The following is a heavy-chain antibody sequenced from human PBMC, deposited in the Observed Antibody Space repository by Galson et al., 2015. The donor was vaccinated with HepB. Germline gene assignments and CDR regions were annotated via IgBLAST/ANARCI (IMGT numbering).Heavy chain of an antibody. CDR2: IDPSDSYT. D-gene: IGHD6-13*01. J-gene: IGHJ6*02. Sequence: QSGAEVKKPGESLRISCKGSGYSFTSYWISWVRQMPGKGLEWMGRIDPSDSYTNYSPSFQGHVTISADKSISTAYLQWSSLKASDTAMYYCARVPGVSIAAAGYYYYGMDVWGQGTTVTVSS. V-gene: IGHV5-10-1*01. CDR1: GYSFTSYW. CDR3: ARVPGVSIAAAGYYYYGMDV.